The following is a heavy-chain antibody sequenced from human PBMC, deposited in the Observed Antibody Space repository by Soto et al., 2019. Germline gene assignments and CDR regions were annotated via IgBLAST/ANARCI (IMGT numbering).Heavy chain of an antibody. V-gene: IGHV3-48*01. J-gene: IGHJ4*02. D-gene: IGHD3-10*01. CDR2: IGRSSSTI. CDR3: AKDLIYYGSGTFYTD. CDR1: GLTFSDYT. Sequence: EVQLVESGGGLVQPGGSLRLSCAASGLTFSDYTMNWVRQAPGKGLEWISYIGRSSSTIHYADSVKGRFTISRDNAKNSLFLQMNSLRVEDTAVYYCAKDLIYYGSGTFYTDWGQGTLVTVSS.